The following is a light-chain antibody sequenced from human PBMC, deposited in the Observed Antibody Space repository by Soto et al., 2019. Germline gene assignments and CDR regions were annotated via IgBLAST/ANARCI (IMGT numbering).Light chain of an antibody. V-gene: IGLV1-40*01. J-gene: IGLJ2*01. CDR1: SSNIGAGYD. Sequence: QSVLTQPPSVSGAPGQRVTISCTGSSSNIGAGYDVHWYQQLPGTAPKLLIYGNSNRPSGVPDRFSGSKSGTSASLAITGLQGEVGADYYCQSYDSSLSGHVVFGGGTKLTVL. CDR2: GNS. CDR3: QSYDSSLSGHVV.